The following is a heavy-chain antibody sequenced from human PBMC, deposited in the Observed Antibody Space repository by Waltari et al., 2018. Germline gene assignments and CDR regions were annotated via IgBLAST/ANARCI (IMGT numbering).Heavy chain of an antibody. J-gene: IGHJ4*02. CDR2: IKPDGSEI. Sequence: VRLVESGVGLVQPGGPLRLSCVGSGFTFSNAWMDWVRQAPGKGLEWVANIKPDGSEIHYVDSVQGRFTVSRDNTQNLLYLQMNTLRVDDTAVYYCSLSLNSWGQGTLVTVSP. CDR3: SLSLNS. CDR1: GFTFSNAW. V-gene: IGHV3-7*01.